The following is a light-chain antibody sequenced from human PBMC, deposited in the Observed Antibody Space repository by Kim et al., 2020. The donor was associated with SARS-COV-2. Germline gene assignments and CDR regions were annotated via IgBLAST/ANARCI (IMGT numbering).Light chain of an antibody. Sequence: GQSITISCTGTSSDVGGYNYVSWYQQHPGKAPKLMIYDVSNRPSGVSNRFSGSKSGNTASLTIPGLQAEDEADYYCSSYTSSSTGVFGGGTQLTVL. V-gene: IGLV2-14*03. J-gene: IGLJ3*02. CDR3: SSYTSSSTGV. CDR1: SSDVGGYNY. CDR2: DVS.